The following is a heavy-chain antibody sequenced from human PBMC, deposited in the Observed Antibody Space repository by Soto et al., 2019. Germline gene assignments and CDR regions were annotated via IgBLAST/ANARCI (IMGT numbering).Heavy chain of an antibody. CDR3: ARVGAAVDY. V-gene: IGHV3-48*04. J-gene: IGHJ4*02. Sequence: GGSLRLSCAASGFTFSSYSMNWVRQAPGKGLEWVSYISSSSTIYYADSVKGRFTISRDNAKNSLYLQMNSLRAEDTAVYYCARVGAAVDYWGQGTLVTVSS. D-gene: IGHD6-13*01. CDR2: ISSSSTI. CDR1: GFTFSSYS.